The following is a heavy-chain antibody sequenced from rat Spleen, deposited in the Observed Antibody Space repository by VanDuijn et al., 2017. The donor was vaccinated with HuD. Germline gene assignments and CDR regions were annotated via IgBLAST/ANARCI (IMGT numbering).Heavy chain of an antibody. CDR2: ITTGGGNT. D-gene: IGHD1-6*01. J-gene: IGHJ2*01. CDR3: ARKGILRPGGDYFDY. V-gene: IGHV5S14*01. Sequence: EVQLVESGGGLVQPGRSMKLSCAVSGFTFSNYGMAWVRQTPTKGLEWVASITTGGGNTYYRDSVKGRFTISRDNAKNTQYLQMDSLRSEDTATYYCARKGILRPGGDYFDYWGQGVMVTVSS. CDR1: GFTFSNYG.